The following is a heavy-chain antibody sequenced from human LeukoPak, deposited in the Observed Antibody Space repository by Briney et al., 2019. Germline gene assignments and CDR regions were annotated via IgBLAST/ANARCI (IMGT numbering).Heavy chain of an antibody. Sequence: GGSLRLSCAASGFTFSSYAMSWVRQAPGKGLEWVSTISGSGGSTYYADSVKGRFTISRDNSKKTLYLQMNSLRAEDTAVYYCAKDRGKEVRGVDYFDYWGQGTLVTVSS. CDR2: ISGSGGST. J-gene: IGHJ4*02. CDR1: GFTFSSYA. V-gene: IGHV3-23*01. D-gene: IGHD3-10*01. CDR3: AKDRGKEVRGVDYFDY.